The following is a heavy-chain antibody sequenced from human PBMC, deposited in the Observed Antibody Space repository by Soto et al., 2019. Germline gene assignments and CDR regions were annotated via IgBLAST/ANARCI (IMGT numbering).Heavy chain of an antibody. CDR3: AAGIDFWSGYYQLDY. D-gene: IGHD3-3*01. J-gene: IGHJ4*02. CDR2: IVVGSGNT. V-gene: IGHV1-58*02. CDR1: GFTFTSSA. Sequence: ASVKVSCKASGFTFTSSAMQWVRQARGQRLEWIGWIVVGSGNTNYAQKFQERVTITRDMSTSTAYMELSSLRSEDTAVYYCAAGIDFWSGYYQLDYWGQGTLVTVSS.